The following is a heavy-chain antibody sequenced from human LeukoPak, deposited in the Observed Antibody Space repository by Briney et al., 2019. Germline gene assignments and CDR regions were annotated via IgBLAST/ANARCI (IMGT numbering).Heavy chain of an antibody. Sequence: GTSLRLSCAASGISFSSHGMHWLRQAPGKGLEWVAVIWYDGSNIYYADSVKGRFTISRDNSKNTLYLQMNSLRAEDTAVYFCTRVGRPDRAQYYGSGSYYNAPYWGQGTLVTVSS. D-gene: IGHD3-10*01. CDR3: TRVGRPDRAQYYGSGSYYNAPY. J-gene: IGHJ4*02. CDR1: GISFSSHG. CDR2: IWYDGSNI. V-gene: IGHV3-33*01.